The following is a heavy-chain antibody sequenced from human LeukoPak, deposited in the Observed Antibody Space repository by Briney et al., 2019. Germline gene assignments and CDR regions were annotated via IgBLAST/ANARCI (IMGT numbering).Heavy chain of an antibody. J-gene: IGHJ4*02. CDR3: ASSKDHYCRY. Sequence: GGSLRLSCAASGFSFSDSWMTWVRQTPGKGLQWVASIHQDAGERQYLDSVRGRFTISRDNARNSLYLQMNSLRVEDTAVYYCASSKDHYCRYWGQGTPVTVSS. CDR1: GFSFSDSW. V-gene: IGHV3-7*05. CDR2: IHQDAGER.